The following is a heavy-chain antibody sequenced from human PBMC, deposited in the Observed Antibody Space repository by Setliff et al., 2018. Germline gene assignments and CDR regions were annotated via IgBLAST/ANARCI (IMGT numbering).Heavy chain of an antibody. CDR1: GYTFTNYG. V-gene: IGHV1-18*01. J-gene: IGHJ4*02. D-gene: IGHD2-2*01. CDR3: SRLVRFCTRTSCQRLSGDEY. Sequence: ASVKVSCKASGYTFTNYGINWVRQAPGQGLEWMGWINNYNMNTNYPQKFLGRVTMTTDTSTSTAYMELTNLRSDDTAIYFCSRLVRFCTRTSCQRLSGDEYWGQGALVTVSS. CDR2: INNYNMNT.